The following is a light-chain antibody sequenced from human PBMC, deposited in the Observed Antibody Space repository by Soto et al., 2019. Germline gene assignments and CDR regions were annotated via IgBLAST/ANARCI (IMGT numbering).Light chain of an antibody. J-gene: IGKJ1*01. CDR3: QHYSSYSEA. V-gene: IGKV1-5*01. CDR2: GAS. Sequence: DIQMTQSASTLTASVGATVTVTCRASPSVSGWLAWYQQKPGEAPKLLIYGASALPRGVPSRFSGSGSGTKFTLTISSLQPEDFATYYCQHYSSYSEAFGQGTKVDIK. CDR1: PSVSGW.